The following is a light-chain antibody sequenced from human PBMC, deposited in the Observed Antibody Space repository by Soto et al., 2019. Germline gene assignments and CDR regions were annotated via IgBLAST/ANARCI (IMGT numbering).Light chain of an antibody. CDR2: GAS. Sequence: EIVMTQSPGTLSVSPGERATLSCRASQSVSSNLAWYQQKPGQAPRLLIYGASTRATGIPARFSGSGSGTEFTLTISSLQSEDFAVYYCQQYNNWPHTFGQGTKVDIK. CDR1: QSVSSN. V-gene: IGKV3-15*01. CDR3: QQYNNWPHT. J-gene: IGKJ1*01.